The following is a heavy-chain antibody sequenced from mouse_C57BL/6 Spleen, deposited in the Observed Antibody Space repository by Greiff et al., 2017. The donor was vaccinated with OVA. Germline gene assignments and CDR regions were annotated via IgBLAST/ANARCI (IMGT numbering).Heavy chain of an antibody. D-gene: IGHD2-10*02. CDR2: ISRGSSTI. CDR3: ARSMGLDDMDY. J-gene: IGHJ2*01. CDR1: GFTFSDYG. V-gene: IGHV5-17*01. Sequence: EVMLVESGGGLVKPGGSLKLSCAASGFTFSDYGMHWVRQAPEKGLEWVAYISRGSSTIYYADTVKGRFTITRDNSKNTLFLQLTSLTSEDTAVYYCARSMGLDDMDYWGQGTTLTVSS.